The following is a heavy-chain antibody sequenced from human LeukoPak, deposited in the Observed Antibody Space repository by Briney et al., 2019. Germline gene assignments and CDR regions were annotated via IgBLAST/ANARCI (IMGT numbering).Heavy chain of an antibody. CDR3: ARDFRTRVYDP. Sequence: SETLSLTCTVSGGSISSYYWSWIRQPPGKGLEWVGYIYYSGSTNYNPSLKSRVTISVDTSKNQFSLKLSSVTAADTAVYYCARDFRTRVYDPWGQGTLVTVSS. J-gene: IGHJ5*02. V-gene: IGHV4-59*12. CDR1: GGSISSYY. CDR2: IYYSGST. D-gene: IGHD1-14*01.